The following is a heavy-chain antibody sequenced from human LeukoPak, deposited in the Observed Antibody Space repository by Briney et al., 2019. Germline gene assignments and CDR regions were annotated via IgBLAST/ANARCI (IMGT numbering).Heavy chain of an antibody. CDR1: GFTFSSYA. CDR2: ISGSGGST. J-gene: IGHJ4*02. D-gene: IGHD3-10*01. V-gene: IGHV3-23*01. CDR3: AKDPSTMVRGVQTTGN. Sequence: GGSLRLSCAASGFTFSSYAMSWVRQAPGKGLEWVSAISGSGGSTYYADSVKGRFTISRDNSKNTLYLQMNSLRAEDTAVYYCAKDPSTMVRGVQTTGNWGQGTLVTVSS.